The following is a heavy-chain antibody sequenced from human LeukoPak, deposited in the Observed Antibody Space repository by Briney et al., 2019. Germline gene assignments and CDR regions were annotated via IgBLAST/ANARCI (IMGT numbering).Heavy chain of an antibody. D-gene: IGHD2-8*01. CDR3: ARTGYCTNGVCYSYFDY. J-gene: IGHJ4*02. CDR1: GYTFTSYY. V-gene: IGHV1-2*06. Sequence: ASVKVSCKASGYTFTSYYMHWVRQAPGQGLEWMGRINPNSGGTNYAQKFQGRVTMTRDTSISTAYMELSRLRSDDSAVYYCARTGYCTNGVCYSYFDYWGQGTLVTVSS. CDR2: INPNSGGT.